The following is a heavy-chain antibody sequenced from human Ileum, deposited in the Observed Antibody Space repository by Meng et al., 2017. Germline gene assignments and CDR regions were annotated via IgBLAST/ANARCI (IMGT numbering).Heavy chain of an antibody. J-gene: IGHJ4*02. Sequence: GESLKISCAASGFTFTTFAMSWVRQAPGKGLEWVSSISTSGVITYYADSVKGRFTIPRDNSKNTLYLQMNSLRVEDTAVYYCANGYSPDYWGQGTLVTVSS. D-gene: IGHD5-18*01. V-gene: IGHV3-23*01. CDR1: GFTFTTFA. CDR2: ISTSGVIT. CDR3: ANGYSPDY.